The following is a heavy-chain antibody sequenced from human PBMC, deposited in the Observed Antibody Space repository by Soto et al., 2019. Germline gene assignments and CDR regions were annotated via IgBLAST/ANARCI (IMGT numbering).Heavy chain of an antibody. Sequence: RLSCAASGFTFNNYGMHWVRQAPGKGLEWVAVIWYDGSHESYADSVKGRFTISRDNSKNTLYLQMNSLRAEDTAVYYCARDRYSYDSRAYQGVDWYFDLWGRGTLVTVSS. D-gene: IGHD3-22*01. J-gene: IGHJ2*01. CDR3: ARDRYSYDSRAYQGVDWYFDL. CDR1: GFTFNNYG. V-gene: IGHV3-33*01. CDR2: IWYDGSHE.